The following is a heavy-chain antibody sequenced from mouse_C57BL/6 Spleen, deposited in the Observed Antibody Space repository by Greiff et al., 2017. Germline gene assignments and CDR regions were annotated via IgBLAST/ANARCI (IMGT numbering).Heavy chain of an antibody. CDR3: ARSITTVVVPYFDY. CDR2: INPSTGGT. Sequence: VQLQQSGPELVKPGASVKISCKASGYSFTGYYMNWVKQSPEKSLEWIGEINPSTGGTTYNQKFKAKATLTVDKSSSTAYMQLKSLTSEDSAVYYCARSITTVVVPYFDYWGQGTTLTVSS. V-gene: IGHV1-42*01. J-gene: IGHJ2*01. D-gene: IGHD1-1*01. CDR1: GYSFTGYY.